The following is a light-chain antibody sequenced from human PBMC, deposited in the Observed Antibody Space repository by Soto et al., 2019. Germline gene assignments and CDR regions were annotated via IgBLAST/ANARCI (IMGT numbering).Light chain of an antibody. CDR1: QGIGVY. CDR2: AAS. Sequence: DIQMTQSPSSLSASLGDRVTITCRASQGIGVYLAWFQQKPGKVPRLLIYAASALQSGVPSRFSGGGSGTDFTLTFNSLQPEDVATYYCQKYNSAPLTFGGGTKVEIK. CDR3: QKYNSAPLT. V-gene: IGKV1-27*01. J-gene: IGKJ4*01.